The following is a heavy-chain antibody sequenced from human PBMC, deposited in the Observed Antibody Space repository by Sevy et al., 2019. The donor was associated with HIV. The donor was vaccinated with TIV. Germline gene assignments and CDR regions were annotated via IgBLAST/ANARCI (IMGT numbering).Heavy chain of an antibody. J-gene: IGHJ4*02. V-gene: IGHV3-7*03. CDR2: IKQDGSDK. CDR3: ARRWDYWGQMGY. D-gene: IGHD7-27*01. Sequence: GGSLRLSCAASGFTFNNYWMTWVRQAPGKGLEWVANIKQDGSDKYYMESVKGRFNISRDNTKNSLYLQLNSLRAEDTAEYYCARRWDYWGQMGYWGQGTLVTVSS. CDR1: GFTFNNYW.